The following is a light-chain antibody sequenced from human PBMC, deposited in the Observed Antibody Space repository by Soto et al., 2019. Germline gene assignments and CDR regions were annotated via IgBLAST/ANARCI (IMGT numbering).Light chain of an antibody. J-gene: IGKJ1*01. CDR2: AAS. Sequence: DIQMTQSPSSLSASVGDRVTITGRASQSISSYLNWYQQKPGKAPKLLIYAASSLQSGVPSRFSGSGSGTDFTLTISILQPEDFATYYCQQSYSTLWTFVQGTKVDIK. CDR3: QQSYSTLWT. CDR1: QSISSY. V-gene: IGKV1-39*01.